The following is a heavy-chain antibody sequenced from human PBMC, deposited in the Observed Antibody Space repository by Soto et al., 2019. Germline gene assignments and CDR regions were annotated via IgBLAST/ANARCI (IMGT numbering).Heavy chain of an antibody. CDR1: GGSISSYY. J-gene: IGHJ4*02. D-gene: IGHD2-15*01. Sequence: QVQLQESGPGLVKPSETLSLTCTVSGGSISSYYWSWSRQRPGQGLEWIGYIYYSGSSNYNPYHNSRVTISVDTSKNPSSLKLSSVTASDTAVYYCARDEEVGCSGGSWYSRGGEGTLVTVSS. V-gene: IGHV4-59*01. CDR2: IYYSGSS. CDR3: ARDEEVGCSGGSWYSR.